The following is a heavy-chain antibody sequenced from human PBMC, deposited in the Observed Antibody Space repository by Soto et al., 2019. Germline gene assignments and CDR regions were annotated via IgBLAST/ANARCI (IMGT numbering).Heavy chain of an antibody. CDR2: INPRGDIT. CDR3: ARDNSQDYGNPAASSWFHP. D-gene: IGHD4-17*01. CDR1: GFSFSDYF. J-gene: IGHJ5*02. Sequence: QAHLVQSGADVKKPGASVMLSCKASGFSFSDYFMHWVRQAPGQGLEWMGIINPRGDITNYAQKFQGRVSITRDTSTSTVYMALSSLRYEDTAVYYCARDNSQDYGNPAASSWFHPGGQGPPVTVSS. V-gene: IGHV1-46*01.